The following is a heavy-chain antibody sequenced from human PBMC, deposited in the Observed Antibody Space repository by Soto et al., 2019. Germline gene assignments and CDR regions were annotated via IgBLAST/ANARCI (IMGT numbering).Heavy chain of an antibody. D-gene: IGHD3-3*01. J-gene: IGHJ6*02. CDR3: ARDASYYSLWSGYYPSRNGMDV. V-gene: IGHV3-33*01. CDR1: GFTFSSFG. CDR2: IWYAGSKK. Sequence: QVQVVESGGGVVQPGRSLRLSCAASGFTFSSFGMHWVRQAPGKGLEWGSLIWYAGSKKSYGDSVKGRFTISRDNSRNTVYLQMNSLRADDTAVYYCARDASYYSLWSGYYPSRNGMDVWGQGTTVTVSS.